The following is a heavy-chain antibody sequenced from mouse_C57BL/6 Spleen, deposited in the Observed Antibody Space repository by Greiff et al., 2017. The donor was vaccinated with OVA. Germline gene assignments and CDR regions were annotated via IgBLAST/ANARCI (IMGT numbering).Heavy chain of an antibody. CDR2: INPSTGGT. CDR1: GYSFTGYY. J-gene: IGHJ2*01. Sequence: EVQLQQSGPELVKPGASVKISCKASGYSFTGYYMNWVKQSPEKSLEWIGEINPSTGGTTYNQKFKAKATLTVDKSSSTAYMQLKSLTSEDSAVYYCARRYYDNSIDYWGQGTTLTVSS. V-gene: IGHV1-42*01. CDR3: ARRYYDNSIDY. D-gene: IGHD1-1*01.